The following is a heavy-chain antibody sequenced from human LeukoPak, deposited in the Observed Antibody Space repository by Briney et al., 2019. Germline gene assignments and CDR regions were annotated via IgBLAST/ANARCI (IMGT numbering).Heavy chain of an antibody. CDR1: GYTFTGYD. CDR2: INPNSSGT. V-gene: IGHV1-2*02. CDR3: ARGNGDHPIRYNWFDP. D-gene: IGHD4-17*01. Sequence: SVTLSCKASGYTFTGYDMHWGRQAPGQGLGLMGCINPNSSGTNYAQKFQRRVTMTRDTSISTAYMELTRLRDDDTAVYYCARGNGDHPIRYNWFDPWGLGTLVTVSS. J-gene: IGHJ5*02.